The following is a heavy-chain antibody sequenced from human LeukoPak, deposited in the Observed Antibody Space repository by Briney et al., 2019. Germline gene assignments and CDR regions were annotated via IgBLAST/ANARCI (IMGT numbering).Heavy chain of an antibody. D-gene: IGHD3-22*01. CDR1: GYTFTSYA. V-gene: IGHV1-3*01. CDR3: ARALDYYDSSGYWVDY. J-gene: IGHJ4*02. CDR2: INAGNGNT. Sequence: ASVKVSCKASGYTFTSYAMHWVRQAPGQRLEWMGWINAGNGNTKYSQKFQGRVTITRDTSASTAYMELSSLRSEDTAVYYCARALDYYDSSGYWVDYWGQGTLVTVSS.